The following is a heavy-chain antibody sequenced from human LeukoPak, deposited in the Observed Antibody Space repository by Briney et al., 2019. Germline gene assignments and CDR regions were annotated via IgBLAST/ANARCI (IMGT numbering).Heavy chain of an antibody. D-gene: IGHD2-21*01. J-gene: IGHJ4*02. CDR3: AKAPVTSCRGAYCYPFDY. V-gene: IGHV3-23*01. CDR1: GFTFSSYA. CDR2: ISGSGGST. Sequence: GGSLRLSCAASGFTFSSYAMSWVRQAPGKGLEWVSAISGSGGSTYYADSVKGRFTISRDNSKNTLYLQMNSLRAEDTAVYYCAKAPVTSCRGAYCYPFDYWGQGTLVTVSS.